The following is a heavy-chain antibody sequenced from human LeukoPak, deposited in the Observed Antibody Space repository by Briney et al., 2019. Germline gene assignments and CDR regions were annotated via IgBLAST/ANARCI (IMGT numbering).Heavy chain of an antibody. CDR2: IIPMFGTT. D-gene: IGHD4-17*01. Sequence: SVKVSCKASGGTFSSYIIKWVRQAPGQGLEWMGGIIPMFGTTIYAQKFQGRVTITADKSTSTAYMQLSSLRSEDTAVYYCARGYPSTLYKADYVHPCYLDYWGQGTLVTVSS. CDR1: GGTFSSYI. J-gene: IGHJ4*02. V-gene: IGHV1-69*06. CDR3: ARGYPSTLYKADYVHPCYLDY.